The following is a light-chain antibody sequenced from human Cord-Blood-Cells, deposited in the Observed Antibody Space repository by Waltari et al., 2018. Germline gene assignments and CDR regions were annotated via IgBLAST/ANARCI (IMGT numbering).Light chain of an antibody. CDR1: SSDVGGYNY. Sequence: QSALTQPASVSGSPGQSITISCTGTSSDVGGYNYVSWYQQHPGKAPKLMIYDVSKRPSGVSSRFSGSKAGNTASLTISGLQAEDEADYYCSSYTSISTLVFGGGTKLTVL. J-gene: IGLJ3*02. CDR3: SSYTSISTLV. V-gene: IGLV2-14*01. CDR2: DVS.